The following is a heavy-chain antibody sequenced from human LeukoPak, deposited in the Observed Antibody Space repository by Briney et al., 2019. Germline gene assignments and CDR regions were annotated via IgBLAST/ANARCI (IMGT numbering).Heavy chain of an antibody. D-gene: IGHD2-15*01. CDR3: AKGTTILPGVFDY. CDR2: ISYDGSNK. CDR1: GFTFSSYG. J-gene: IGHJ4*02. V-gene: IGHV3-30*18. Sequence: PGGSLRLSCAASGFTFSSYGMHWVRQAPGKGLEWVAVISYDGSNKYYADSVKGRFTISRDNSKNTLYLQMNSLRAEDTAVYYCAKGTTILPGVFDYWGQGTLVTVSS.